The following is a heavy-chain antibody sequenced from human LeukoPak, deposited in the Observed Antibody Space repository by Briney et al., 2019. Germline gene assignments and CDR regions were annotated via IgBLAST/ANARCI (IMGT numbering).Heavy chain of an antibody. V-gene: IGHV3-9*03. CDR2: ISWNSGSI. D-gene: IGHD3-22*01. CDR1: GFTFSSYE. Sequence: GGSLRLSCAASGFTFSSYEMNWVRQAPGKGLEWVSGISWNSGSIGYADSVKGRFTISRDNAKNSLYLQMNSLRAEDMALYYCAKDIGYYDSSGYDYWGQGTLVTVSS. CDR3: AKDIGYYDSSGYDY. J-gene: IGHJ4*02.